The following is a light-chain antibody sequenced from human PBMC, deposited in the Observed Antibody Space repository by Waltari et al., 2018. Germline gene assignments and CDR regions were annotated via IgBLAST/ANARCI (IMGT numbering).Light chain of an antibody. CDR2: EVN. V-gene: IGLV2-23*02. CDR3: CSYAGTPRVV. CDR1: NNDHGSYNL. Sequence: QSALTQPASVSGSPGQSITISCTGTNNDHGSYNLVYWYQQHPGKAPKVIIFEVNKRPSGVSNRFSGSKSGNTASLTVSGLHPEDEADYYCCSYAGTPRVVFGGGTKLTVL. J-gene: IGLJ2*01.